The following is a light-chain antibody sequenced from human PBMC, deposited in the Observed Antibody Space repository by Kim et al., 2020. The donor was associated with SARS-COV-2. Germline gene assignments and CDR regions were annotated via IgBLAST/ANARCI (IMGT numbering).Light chain of an antibody. CDR2: RAS. V-gene: IGKV3-15*01. J-gene: IGKJ2*01. Sequence: PGETAALSCRASENVVTNLAWYQQKPGQAPRLLIYRASTRAPGIPARFSGSGSGTEFTLTISSLHFEDIAVYYCQQYRVWPPITFGQGTKLEI. CDR3: QQYRVWPPIT. CDR1: ENVVTN.